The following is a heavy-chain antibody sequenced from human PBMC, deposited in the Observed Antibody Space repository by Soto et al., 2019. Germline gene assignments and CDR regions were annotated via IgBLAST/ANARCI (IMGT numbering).Heavy chain of an antibody. CDR2: ISDSGVT. V-gene: IGHV4-59*01. Sequence: QVQLQESGPRLVKSSETLSLVCSVSGDSIIRSFWGWIRQSPGKVLEYIGYISDSGVTDYDPSLKSRVTTSVDTSKNQSSLKLTSVTAAYTAMYYCARGAGDFAGPDSFDIWGQGIMVTVSS. D-gene: IGHD3-10*01. CDR3: ARGAGDFAGPDSFDI. CDR1: GDSIIRSF. J-gene: IGHJ3*02.